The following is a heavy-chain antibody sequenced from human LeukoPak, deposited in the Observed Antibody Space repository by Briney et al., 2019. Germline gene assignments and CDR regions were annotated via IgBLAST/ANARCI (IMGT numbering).Heavy chain of an antibody. CDR3: ATLTYCYDSSGSTNWFDP. CDR1: GFTFSSYS. Sequence: GGSLRLSCAASGFTFSSYSMNWVRQAPGKGLEWVSSISSSSSYIYYADSVKGRFTISRDNAKNSLYLQMNSLRAEDTAVYYCATLTYCYDSSGSTNWFDPWGQGTLVTVSS. V-gene: IGHV3-21*01. D-gene: IGHD3-22*01. CDR2: ISSSSSYI. J-gene: IGHJ5*02.